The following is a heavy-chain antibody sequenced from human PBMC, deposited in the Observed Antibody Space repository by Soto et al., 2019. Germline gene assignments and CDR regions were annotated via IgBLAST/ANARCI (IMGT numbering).Heavy chain of an antibody. J-gene: IGHJ6*02. V-gene: IGHV1-18*04. CDR1: GYTFTSYG. Sequence: GXSVKVSCKASGYTFTSYGIGWVRQAPGQGLEWMGWISAYNGNTNYAQKLQGRVTMTTDTSTSTAYMELRSLRSDDTAVYYCARDFDVVVPAASLEDYYYYYGMDVWGQGPTVTVSS. CDR2: ISAYNGNT. CDR3: ARDFDVVVPAASLEDYYYYYGMDV. D-gene: IGHD2-2*01.